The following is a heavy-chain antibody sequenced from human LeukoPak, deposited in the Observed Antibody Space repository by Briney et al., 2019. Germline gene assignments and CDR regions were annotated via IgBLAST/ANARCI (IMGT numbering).Heavy chain of an antibody. CDR3: ANDLGYCSSTSCYLHY. D-gene: IGHD2-2*01. J-gene: IGHJ4*02. CDR2: ISGSGGST. CDR1: GFTFSSYA. Sequence: GGSLRLSCAASGFTFSSYAMSWVRQAPGKGLEWVSAISGSGGSTYYADSVKGRFTISRDNSKNTLYLQMNSLRAEDTAVYYCANDLGYCSSTSCYLHYWGQGTLVTVSS. V-gene: IGHV3-23*01.